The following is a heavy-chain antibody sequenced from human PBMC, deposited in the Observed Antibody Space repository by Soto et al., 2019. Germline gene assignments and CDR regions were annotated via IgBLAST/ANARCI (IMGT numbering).Heavy chain of an antibody. V-gene: IGHV3-33*01. J-gene: IGHJ4*02. CDR3: ARDEQWLVRGYFDY. Sequence: GSLSLSCAASGFTFSSYGMHWVRQAPGKGLEWVAVIWYDGSNKYYADSVKGRFTISRDNSKNTLYLQMNSLRAEDTAVYYCARDEQWLVRGYFDYWGQGTLVTVSS. CDR1: GFTFSSYG. D-gene: IGHD6-19*01. CDR2: IWYDGSNK.